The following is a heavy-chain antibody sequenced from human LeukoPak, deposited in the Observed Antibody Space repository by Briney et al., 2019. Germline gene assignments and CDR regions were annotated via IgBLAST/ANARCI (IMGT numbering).Heavy chain of an antibody. V-gene: IGHV1-18*01. CDR3: ARPIRDILTGYYVGYFDY. CDR2: ISAYNGNT. CDR1: GYTFTSYG. Sequence: GASVKVSCKASGYTFTSYGISWVRQAPGQGLEWMGWISAYNGNTNYAQKLQGRVTMTKDTSTSTAYMELRSLRSDDTAVYYCARPIRDILTGYYVGYFDYWGQGTLVTVSS. D-gene: IGHD3-9*01. J-gene: IGHJ4*02.